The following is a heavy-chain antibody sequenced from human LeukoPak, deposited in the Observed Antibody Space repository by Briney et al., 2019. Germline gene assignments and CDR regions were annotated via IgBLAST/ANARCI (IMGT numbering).Heavy chain of an antibody. D-gene: IGHD3-10*01. CDR2: IYHSGST. V-gene: IGHV4-4*02. J-gene: IGHJ3*02. CDR1: GGSISSSNW. CDR3: ARIPLVWSSPKGAFDI. Sequence: PSETLSLTCAVSGGSISSSNWWSWVRQPPGKGLDWIGEIYHSGSTNYNPSLKSRVTISVDKSKNQFSLKVSSVTAAGTAVYYCARIPLVWSSPKGAFDIWGQGTMVTVSS.